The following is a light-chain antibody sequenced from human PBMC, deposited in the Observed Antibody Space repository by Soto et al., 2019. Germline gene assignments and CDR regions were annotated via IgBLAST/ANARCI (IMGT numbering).Light chain of an antibody. V-gene: IGKV1-5*01. Sequence: IQMTQSPSTLAASVGDRLTITCRASHSIGRWLSWYQQKPGKAPKLLIYDASNLETGVPSRFSGSGSGTEFTLTISSLQPDDFATYYCQQSLWTFGQGTKVDIK. CDR2: DAS. J-gene: IGKJ1*01. CDR1: HSIGRW. CDR3: QQSLWT.